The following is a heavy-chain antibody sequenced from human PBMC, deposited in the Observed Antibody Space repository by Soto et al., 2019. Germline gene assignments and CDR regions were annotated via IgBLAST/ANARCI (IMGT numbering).Heavy chain of an antibody. CDR1: GGSFSGYY. Sequence: PSETLSLTCAVYGGSFSGYYWSWIRQPPGKGLEWIGEINHSGSTNYNPSPKSRVTISVDTSKNQFSLKLSSVTAADTAVYYCARVNGLYFDWLLYEGGPFDYWGQGTLVTVSS. CDR3: ARVNGLYFDWLLYEGGPFDY. D-gene: IGHD3-9*01. J-gene: IGHJ4*02. V-gene: IGHV4-34*01. CDR2: INHSGST.